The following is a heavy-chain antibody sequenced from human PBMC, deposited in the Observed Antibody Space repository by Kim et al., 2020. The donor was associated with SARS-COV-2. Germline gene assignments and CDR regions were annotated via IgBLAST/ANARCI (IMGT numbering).Heavy chain of an antibody. V-gene: IGHV3-23*01. J-gene: IGHJ4*02. D-gene: IGHD3-22*01. CDR2: ISGSGGST. CDR1: GFTFSSYA. CDR3: AKEPYPHADYDSSGYYYYYFDY. Sequence: GGSLRLSCAASGFTFSSYAMSWVRQAPGKGLEWVSAISGSGGSTYYADSVKGRFTISRDNSKNTLYLQMNSLRAEDTAVYYCAKEPYPHADYDSSGYYYYYFDYWGQGTLVTVSS.